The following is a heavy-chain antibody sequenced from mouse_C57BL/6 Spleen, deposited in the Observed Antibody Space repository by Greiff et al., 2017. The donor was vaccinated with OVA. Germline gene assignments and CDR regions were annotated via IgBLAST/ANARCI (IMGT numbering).Heavy chain of an antibody. Sequence: QVQLQQSGAELVKPGASVKISCKASGYAFSSYWMNWVKQRPGTGLEWIGQIYPGDGDTNYNGKFKGKATLTADKSSSTAYMQLSSLTSEDSAVYFCASYDYDSSYWYFDVWGTGTTVTVSS. D-gene: IGHD2-4*01. CDR2: IYPGDGDT. J-gene: IGHJ1*03. CDR3: ASYDYDSSYWYFDV. V-gene: IGHV1-80*01. CDR1: GYAFSSYW.